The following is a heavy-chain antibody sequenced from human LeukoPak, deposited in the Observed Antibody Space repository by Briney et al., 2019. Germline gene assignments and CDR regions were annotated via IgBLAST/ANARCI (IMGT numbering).Heavy chain of an antibody. J-gene: IGHJ6*02. Sequence: PGGSLILSCAASGFTFSSYSMNRVRQAPGKGLEWVSSISSSSSYIYYADSVKGRFTISRDNAKNSLYLQMNSLRAEDTAVYYCAREDCGGDCKGYYYGMDVWGQGTTVTVSS. D-gene: IGHD2-21*02. CDR2: ISSSSSYI. CDR3: AREDCGGDCKGYYYGMDV. CDR1: GFTFSSYS. V-gene: IGHV3-21*01.